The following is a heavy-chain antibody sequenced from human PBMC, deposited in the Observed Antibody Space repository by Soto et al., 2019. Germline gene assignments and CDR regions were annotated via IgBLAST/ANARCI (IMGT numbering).Heavy chain of an antibody. Sequence: QLQLQESGPGLVKPSETLSLTCTVSGGSISSSSYYWGWIRQPPGKGLEWIGSIYYSGSTYYNPSLKRRVTISVDTSKNQFSLKLSSVTAADTAVYYCARAYSSSWYEKGVIWFDPWGQGTLVTVSS. CDR3: ARAYSSSWYEKGVIWFDP. CDR1: GGSISSSSYY. CDR2: IYYSGST. J-gene: IGHJ5*02. V-gene: IGHV4-39*01. D-gene: IGHD6-13*01.